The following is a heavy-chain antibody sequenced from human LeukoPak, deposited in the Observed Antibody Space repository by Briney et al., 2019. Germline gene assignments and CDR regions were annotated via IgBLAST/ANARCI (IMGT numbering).Heavy chain of an antibody. CDR2: ISDSGDYT. J-gene: IGHJ4*02. CDR3: AKDTSIGKYCTNGVCSPFDY. Sequence: GGSLTLSCAGSGFTFSSYAMSWVRQAPGQGLEWVSVISDSGDYTSYADSVRGRFTISRDNSRNTLYPQMISLRPGDTAVYYCAKDTSIGKYCTNGVCSPFDYWGQGTLVTVSS. D-gene: IGHD2-8*01. V-gene: IGHV3-23*01. CDR1: GFTFSSYA.